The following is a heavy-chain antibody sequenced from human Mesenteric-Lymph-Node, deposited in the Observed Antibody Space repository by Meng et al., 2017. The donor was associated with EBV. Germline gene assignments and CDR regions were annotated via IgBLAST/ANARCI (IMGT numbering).Heavy chain of an antibody. J-gene: IGHJ4*02. CDR1: GGSFNTHA. CDR2: VIPVFGSP. Sequence: QGQLVQSGPEVKRPGSSVKGTCKASGGSFNTHAINWVRQAPGQGLEWMGGVIPVFGSPFYAQNFQGRVTIAADESTNTVYLHLYSLRSEDTALYYCARGWEITYYFDIWGQGTLVTVSS. D-gene: IGHD1-14*01. CDR3: ARGWEITYYFDI. V-gene: IGHV1-69*01.